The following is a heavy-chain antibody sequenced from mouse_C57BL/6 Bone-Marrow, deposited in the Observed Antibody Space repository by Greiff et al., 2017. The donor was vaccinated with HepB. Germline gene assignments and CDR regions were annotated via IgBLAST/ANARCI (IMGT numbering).Heavy chain of an antibody. CDR1: GYSFTDYN. CDR3: ARSLYYKGPMAMDY. J-gene: IGHJ4*01. Sequence: VHVKQSGPELVKPGASVKISCKASGYSFTDYNMNWVKQSNGKSLEWIGVINPNYGTTSYNQKFKGKATLTVDQSSSTAYMQLNSLTSEDSAVYYCARSLYYKGPMAMDYWGQGTSVTVSS. D-gene: IGHD2-1*01. V-gene: IGHV1-39*01. CDR2: INPNYGTT.